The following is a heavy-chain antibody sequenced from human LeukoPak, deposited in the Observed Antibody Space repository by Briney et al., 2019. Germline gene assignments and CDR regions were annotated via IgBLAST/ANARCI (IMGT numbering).Heavy chain of an antibody. D-gene: IGHD4-11*01. V-gene: IGHV3-11*01. J-gene: IGHJ4*02. CDR2: ISGDRSMI. CDR3: AKTRTTVDY. Sequence: GGSLRLSSTASGFTFSDYYMSWIRQAPGKGLEWVAYISGDRSMIYHIDSVKGRFTIFRDNAKNSLFLQMNNLRAEDTAVYYCAKTRTTVDYWGQGTLVTVSS. CDR1: GFTFSDYY.